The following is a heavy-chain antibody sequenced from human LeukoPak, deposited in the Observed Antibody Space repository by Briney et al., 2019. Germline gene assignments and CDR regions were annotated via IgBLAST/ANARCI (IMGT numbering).Heavy chain of an antibody. Sequence: AASVKVSCKASGYTLTSYDINWVRQATGQGLEWMGWMNPNSGNTGYAQKFQGRVTMTRNTSISTAYMELSSLRSEDTAVYYCVLLWFGELLTAFDYWGQGTLVTVSS. CDR3: VLLWFGELLTAFDY. CDR1: GYTLTSYD. CDR2: MNPNSGNT. D-gene: IGHD3-10*01. J-gene: IGHJ4*02. V-gene: IGHV1-8*01.